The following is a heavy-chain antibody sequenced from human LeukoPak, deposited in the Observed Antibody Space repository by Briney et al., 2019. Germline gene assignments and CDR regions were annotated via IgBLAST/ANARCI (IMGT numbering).Heavy chain of an antibody. V-gene: IGHV4-61*01. Sequence: SETLSLTCTVSGGSISSGSYYWSWIRQPPGKGLEWIGYIYYSGSTNYNPSLKSRVTISVDTSKNQFSLKLSSVTAADTAVYYCASRYYDSSGYYYGMDVWGQGTTVTVSS. D-gene: IGHD3-22*01. CDR1: GGSISSGSYY. CDR2: IYYSGST. J-gene: IGHJ6*02. CDR3: ASRYYDSSGYYYGMDV.